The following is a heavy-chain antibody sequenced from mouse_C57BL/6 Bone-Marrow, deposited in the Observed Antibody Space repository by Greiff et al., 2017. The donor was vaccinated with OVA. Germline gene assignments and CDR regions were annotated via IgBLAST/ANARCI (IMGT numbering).Heavy chain of an antibody. J-gene: IGHJ2*01. D-gene: IGHD1-1*01. CDR3: ARHPYYYGSSPFDY. CDR2: ISSGGSYT. CDR1: GFTFSSYG. Sequence: EVQLVESGGDLVKPGGSLKLSCAASGFTFSSYGMSWVRQTPDKRLEWVATISSGGSYTYYPDSVKGRFTISRDNAKNTLYLQMSSLKSEDTAMYYCARHPYYYGSSPFDYWGQGTTLTVSS. V-gene: IGHV5-6*01.